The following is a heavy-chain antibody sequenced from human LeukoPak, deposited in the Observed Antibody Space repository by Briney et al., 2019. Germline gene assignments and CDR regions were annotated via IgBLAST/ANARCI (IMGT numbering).Heavy chain of an antibody. D-gene: IGHD3-10*01. CDR1: GYRFSSYW. V-gene: IGHV5-51*01. Sequence: GESLKISGKGSGYRFSSYWIGWVRQMPGKGLEWMGIIYHGDSDTRYSPSFQGLVTISADKSISTAYLQWSSLKASDTAMYFCARRDGSGSPHFDYWGQGTLVTVSS. CDR3: ARRDGSGSPHFDY. J-gene: IGHJ4*02. CDR2: IYHGDSDT.